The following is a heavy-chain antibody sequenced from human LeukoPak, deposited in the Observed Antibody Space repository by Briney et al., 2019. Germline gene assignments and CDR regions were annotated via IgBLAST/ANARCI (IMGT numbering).Heavy chain of an antibody. CDR1: GGSISSYY. CDR2: MYYSGST. V-gene: IGHV4-59*01. Sequence: PSETLSLTCTVSGGSISSYYWSWIRQSPGKGLEWIGYMYYSGSTNYNPSLKSRVTISVDTSKNQFSLKLSSVTAADTAVYYCARETSQKGAHYMDVWGKGTTVTISS. J-gene: IGHJ6*03. CDR3: ARETSQKGAHYMDV. D-gene: IGHD3-16*01.